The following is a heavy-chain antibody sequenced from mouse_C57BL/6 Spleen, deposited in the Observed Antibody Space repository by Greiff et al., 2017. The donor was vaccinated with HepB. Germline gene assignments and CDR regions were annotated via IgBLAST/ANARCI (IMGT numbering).Heavy chain of an antibody. Sequence: EVMLVDSGGGLVQSGRSLRLSCATSGFTFSDFYMEWVRQAPGKGLEWIAASRNKANDYTTEYSASVKGRFIVSRDTSQSILSLQMNSLRAEDTAIYYCARDVGTTGAMDYWGQGTSVTVSA. CDR2: SRNKANDYTT. CDR1: GFTFSDFY. J-gene: IGHJ4*01. D-gene: IGHD1-1*01. V-gene: IGHV7-1*01. CDR3: ARDVGTTGAMDY.